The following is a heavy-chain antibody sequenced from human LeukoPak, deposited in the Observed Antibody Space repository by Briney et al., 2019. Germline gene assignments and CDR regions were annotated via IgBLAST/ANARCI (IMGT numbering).Heavy chain of an antibody. Sequence: LSLTCAVSGASISGYYWNWVRQAPGKGLEWVSYISSSGSTIYYADSVKGRFTISRDNAKNSLYLQMNSLRAEDTAVYYCARDLGELDYWGQGTLVTVSS. J-gene: IGHJ4*02. CDR3: ARDLGELDY. V-gene: IGHV3-48*03. CDR1: GASISGYY. D-gene: IGHD1-26*01. CDR2: ISSSGSTI.